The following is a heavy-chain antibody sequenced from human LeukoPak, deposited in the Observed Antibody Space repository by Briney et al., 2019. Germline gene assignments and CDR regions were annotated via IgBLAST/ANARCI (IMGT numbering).Heavy chain of an antibody. CDR3: AKGIPDYDFWSGYFRYYYYYYMDV. CDR1: GFTFSSYA. J-gene: IGHJ6*03. V-gene: IGHV3-23*01. D-gene: IGHD3-3*01. CDR2: ISGSGGST. Sequence: PGGSLRLSCAASGFTFSSYAMSWVRQAPGKGLEWVSAISGSGGSTYYADSVKGRFTISRDNSKNTLYLQMNSLRAEDTAVYYCAKGIPDYDFWSGYFRYYYYYYMDVWGKGTTVTISS.